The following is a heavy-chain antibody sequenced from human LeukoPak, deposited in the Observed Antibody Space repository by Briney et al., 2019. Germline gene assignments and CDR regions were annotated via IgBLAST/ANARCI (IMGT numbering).Heavy chain of an antibody. CDR1: GGSISSYY. CDR3: ARDVRSRPPGLLWFGEPDNWFDP. D-gene: IGHD3-10*01. Sequence: SETLSLXCTVSGGSISSYYWSWIRLPPGKGLEWIGYIYYSGSTNYNPSLKSRVTISVGTSKNQFSLKLSSVTAADTAVYYCARDVRSRPPGLLWFGEPDNWFDPWGQGTLVTVSS. V-gene: IGHV4-59*01. CDR2: IYYSGST. J-gene: IGHJ5*02.